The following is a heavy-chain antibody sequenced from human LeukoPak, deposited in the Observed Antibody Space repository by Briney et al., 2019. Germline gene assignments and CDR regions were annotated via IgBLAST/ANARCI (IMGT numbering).Heavy chain of an antibody. D-gene: IGHD4-17*01. Sequence: SETLSLTCTVSGYSISSGYYWGWLRQPPGKGLEWIGEINHSGSTNYNPSLKSRVTISVDTSKNQFSLKLSSVTAADTAVYYCARVGGGDYVFDYWGQGTLVTVSS. CDR3: ARVGGGDYVFDY. V-gene: IGHV4-38-2*02. CDR1: GYSISSGYY. J-gene: IGHJ4*02. CDR2: INHSGST.